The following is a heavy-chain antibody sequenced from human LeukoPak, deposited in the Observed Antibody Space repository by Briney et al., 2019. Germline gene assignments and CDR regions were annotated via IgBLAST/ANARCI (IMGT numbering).Heavy chain of an antibody. CDR1: GFTFSGSA. V-gene: IGHV3-73*01. J-gene: IGHJ4*02. D-gene: IGHD5-18*01. Sequence: GGSLRLSCAASGFTFSGSAMHWVRQASGKGLEWVGRIRSKANSYATAYAASVKGRFTISRDDSKNTAYLQMNSLKTEDKAVYYCTRDADTAMVTDDFDYWGQGTLVTVSS. CDR2: IRSKANSYAT. CDR3: TRDADTAMVTDDFDY.